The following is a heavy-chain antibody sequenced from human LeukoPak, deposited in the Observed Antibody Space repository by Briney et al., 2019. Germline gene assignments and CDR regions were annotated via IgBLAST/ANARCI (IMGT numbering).Heavy chain of an antibody. CDR2: IYSDNT. J-gene: IGHJ4*02. CDR3: ARSAGNVLTGDYSYFDY. D-gene: IGHD3-9*01. CDR1: GFTVSSNS. Sequence: GGSLRLSCAASGFTVSSNSMSWVRQAPGKGLEWVSFIYSDNTHYSDSVKGRFTISRDNSKNTLYLQMNSLRAEDTAVYYCARSAGNVLTGDYSYFDYWGQGTLITVSS. V-gene: IGHV3-53*01.